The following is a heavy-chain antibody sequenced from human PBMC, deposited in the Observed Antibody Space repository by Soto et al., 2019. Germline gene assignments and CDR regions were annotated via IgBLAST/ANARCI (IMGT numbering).Heavy chain of an antibody. J-gene: IGHJ5*02. CDR3: AHRMTTVTWWFDP. D-gene: IGHD4-17*01. CDR2: IYWDDDM. Sequence: QITLKESGPTLVKPTQTLTLTCSFSGFSLTTSGVGLGWIRQPPGKALEWLAPIYWDDDMSYSPSLKIRHTITKDTSKNQVVLTRNDMDPADTATYYCAHRMTTVTWWFDPWGQGTLVTGSS. V-gene: IGHV2-5*02. CDR1: GFSLTTSGVG.